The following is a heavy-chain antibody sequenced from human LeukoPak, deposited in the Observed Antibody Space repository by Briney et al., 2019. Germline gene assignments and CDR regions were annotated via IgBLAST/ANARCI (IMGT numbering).Heavy chain of an antibody. Sequence: GESLKISCKGSGFSFTNYWIGWVRQTPGKGLEWMGIIYPAVSNTRYSPSFQGHVTFSVDKSSSTAYLQWSSLKASDTAMYYCARENLIFDYWGQGTLVTVSS. J-gene: IGHJ4*02. CDR2: IYPAVSNT. CDR1: GFSFTNYW. D-gene: IGHD2/OR15-2a*01. CDR3: ARENLIFDY. V-gene: IGHV5-51*01.